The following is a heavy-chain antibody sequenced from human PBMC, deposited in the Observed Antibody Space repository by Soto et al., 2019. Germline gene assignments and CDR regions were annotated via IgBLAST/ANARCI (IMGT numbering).Heavy chain of an antibody. D-gene: IGHD1-1*01. J-gene: IGHJ6*02. CDR1: GYTFSTYG. CDR3: ARGKGMEENYFYYGLDI. CDR2: LNGGTGQT. Sequence: ASVKVSCKASGYTFSTYGMHWVRQAPGQSLEWMGWLNGGTGQTRYSQRFQDRVIITRDTSASTGYMELSSLRSEDTAVYYCARGKGMEENYFYYGLDIWGQGTTVTVSS. V-gene: IGHV1-3*01.